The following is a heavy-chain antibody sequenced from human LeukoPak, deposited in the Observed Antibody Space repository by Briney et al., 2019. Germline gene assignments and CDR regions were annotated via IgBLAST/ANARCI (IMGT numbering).Heavy chain of an antibody. V-gene: IGHV3-53*01. J-gene: IGHJ3*02. CDR3: ASTVGATTLYAFDI. CDR1: GFTVSSNY. Sequence: PGGSLRLSCAASGFTVSSNYMSWVRQAPGKGLEWVSVIYSGGSTYYADSVKGRFTISRDNSKNTLYLQMNSLRAEDTAVYYCASTVGATTLYAFDIWGQGTRVTVSS. CDR2: IYSGGST. D-gene: IGHD1-26*01.